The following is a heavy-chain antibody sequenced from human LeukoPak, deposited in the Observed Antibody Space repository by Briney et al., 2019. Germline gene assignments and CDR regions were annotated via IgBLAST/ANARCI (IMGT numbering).Heavy chain of an antibody. CDR3: ARHNSGWYAARGGRQLDY. D-gene: IGHD6-19*01. Sequence: GGSLRLSCAASGFTFSDYYMSWIRQAPGKGLEWVSYISSSGNTIYYADSLKGRFTISRDNAKNSLDLQMNSLRAEDTAVYYCARHNSGWYAARGGRQLDYWGQGTLVTVSS. CDR2: ISSSGNTI. CDR1: GFTFSDYY. V-gene: IGHV3-11*01. J-gene: IGHJ4*02.